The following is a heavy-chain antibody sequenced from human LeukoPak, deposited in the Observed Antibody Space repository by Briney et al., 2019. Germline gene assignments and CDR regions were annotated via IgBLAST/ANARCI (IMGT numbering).Heavy chain of an antibody. D-gene: IGHD1-26*01. CDR3: ARIVPRYSRTYYNFDY. CDR1: GGSISNSNYY. V-gene: IGHV4-39*01. CDR2: IYYSGST. J-gene: IGHJ4*02. Sequence: PSETLSLPCTVSGGSISNSNYYWGWIRQPPGKGLEWVGSIYYSGSTYYNPSLKSRVTISVDTSKNQFSLRLSSVTAADTAVYYCARIVPRYSRTYYNFDYWGQGTLVTVSS.